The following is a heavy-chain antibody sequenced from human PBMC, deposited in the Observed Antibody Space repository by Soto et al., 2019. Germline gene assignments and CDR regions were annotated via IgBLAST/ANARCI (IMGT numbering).Heavy chain of an antibody. D-gene: IGHD5-12*01. J-gene: IGHJ4*02. V-gene: IGHV4-4*02. CDR2: IYHGGTT. CDR1: GGPISSSNW. CDR3: AREGNLGRWLQPLDF. Sequence: SETLSLTCTVSGGPISSSNWWSWVRQPPGKGLEWVGEIYHGGTTNYNPSLKSRVTISLETSNSQFSLRLTSVTAADTAKYFCAREGNLGRWLQPLDFWGQGTLVTVSS.